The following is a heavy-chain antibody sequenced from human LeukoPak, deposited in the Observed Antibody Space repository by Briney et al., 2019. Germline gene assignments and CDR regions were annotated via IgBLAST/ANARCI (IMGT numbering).Heavy chain of an antibody. CDR3: ARDVRWNYYGSGRQHYYYYYYMDV. CDR2: INHTGST. CDR1: GGSFSGYY. Sequence: SSETLSLTCTVYGGSFSGYYWNWIRQSPGKGLEWIGEINHTGSTIYNPSLSSRVTISVDTSKNQLSLKLSSVTAADTAVYYCARDVRWNYYGSGRQHYYYYYYMDVWGKGTTVTVSS. J-gene: IGHJ6*03. D-gene: IGHD3-10*01. V-gene: IGHV4-34*01.